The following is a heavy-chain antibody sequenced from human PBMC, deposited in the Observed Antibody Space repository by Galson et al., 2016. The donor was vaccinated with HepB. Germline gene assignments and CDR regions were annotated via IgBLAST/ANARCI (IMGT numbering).Heavy chain of an antibody. V-gene: IGHV3-21*01. CDR3: ARDGATFDY. D-gene: IGHD3-16*01. CDR2: ISSSSSYI. Sequence: SLRLSCAASRFSFSSYTIHWVRQTPGKGLEWVSSISSSSSYIYYADSVKGRFTISRDNAKNSLYLQMNSLRAEDTAVYYCARDGATFDYWGQGSLVTVSS. CDR1: RFSFSSYT. J-gene: IGHJ4*02.